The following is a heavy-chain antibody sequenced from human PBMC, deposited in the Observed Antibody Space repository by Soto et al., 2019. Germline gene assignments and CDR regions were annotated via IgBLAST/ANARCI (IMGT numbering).Heavy chain of an antibody. CDR3: AVTTGTSITGPPG. J-gene: IGHJ4*02. Sequence: QVQLVQSGAEVKKPGSSVKVSCKASGGRFSRHTVSCVLQAPGQGLEWVGGIIPIFGTTNYGNILRGRVTITADASTGTAYMELSSLRSDDTAVYYCAVTTGTSITGPPGWGQGTLVTVSS. CDR1: GGRFSRHT. CDR2: IIPIFGTT. V-gene: IGHV1-69*01. D-gene: IGHD4-17*01.